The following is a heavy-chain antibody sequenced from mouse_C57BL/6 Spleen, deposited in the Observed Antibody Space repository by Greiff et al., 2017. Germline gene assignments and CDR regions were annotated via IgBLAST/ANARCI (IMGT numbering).Heavy chain of an antibody. CDR1: GFTFNTYA. CDR3: VRDSDYDALAY. Sequence: EVQGVESGGGLVQPKGSLKLSCAASGFTFNTYAMHWVRQAPGKGLEWVARIRSKSSNYATYYADSVKDRFTISRDDSKSMLYLQMNKLKTEDTAMYYCVRDSDYDALAYWGQGTLVTVSA. V-gene: IGHV10-3*01. D-gene: IGHD2-3*01. J-gene: IGHJ3*01. CDR2: IRSKSSNYAT.